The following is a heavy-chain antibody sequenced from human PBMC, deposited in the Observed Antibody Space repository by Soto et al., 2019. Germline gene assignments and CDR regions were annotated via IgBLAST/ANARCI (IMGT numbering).Heavy chain of an antibody. CDR3: AREPNYFDY. J-gene: IGHJ4*02. V-gene: IGHV1-46*01. CDR2: INPSGGST. CDR1: GYTFTSYY. Sequence: GASVKVSCKASGYTFTSYYIHWVRQAPGQGLEWMGFINPSGGSTSSAQKFQGRVTLTRDTSTSTVYMELRSLRSDDTAVYYCAREPNYFDYWGQGTLVTVSS.